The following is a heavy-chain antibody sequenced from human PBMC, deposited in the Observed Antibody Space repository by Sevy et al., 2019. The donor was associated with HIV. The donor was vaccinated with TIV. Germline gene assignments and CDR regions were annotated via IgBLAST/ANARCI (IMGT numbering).Heavy chain of an antibody. J-gene: IGHJ5*02. CDR2: IKQDGSEK. CDR3: ARDKGQGWFDP. CDR1: GFTFSNYW. Sequence: GGSLRLSCAASGFTFSNYWMSWVRQAPGKGLEWVANIKQDGSEKYYVDSVKGRFTISRDNAKNSLSLQMNSRRAGDTAMYYCARDKGQGWFDPWGQGTLVTVSS. V-gene: IGHV3-7*01.